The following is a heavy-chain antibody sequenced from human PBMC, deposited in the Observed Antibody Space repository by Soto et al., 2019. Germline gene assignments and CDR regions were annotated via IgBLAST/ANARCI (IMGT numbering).Heavy chain of an antibody. J-gene: IGHJ4*02. CDR3: EREHFPSTYESFDY. D-gene: IGHD3-3*02. CDR2: ISAYNGNT. Sequence: QVQLVQSGAEMKKPGASVKVSCKASGYTFTTYGISWVRQAPGQGLEWMGWISAYNGNTHYAQKLQDRVTMTTDTSTNTAYVEVRRLRSDDTADYYCEREHFPSTYESFDYWGQGTLVTVSS. V-gene: IGHV1-18*04. CDR1: GYTFTTYG.